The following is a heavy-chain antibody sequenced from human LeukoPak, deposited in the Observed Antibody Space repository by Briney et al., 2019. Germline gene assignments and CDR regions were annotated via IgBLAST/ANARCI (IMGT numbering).Heavy chain of an antibody. J-gene: IGHJ4*02. Sequence: SETLSLTCTVSVGSISSYYWSLIRQPPGKGLEWIGYIYYSGSTNYNPSLKSRVTISVDTSKNQSSLKLSSVTAADTAVYYCARQLIYCTNGVCREMLDYWGQGTLVTVSS. V-gene: IGHV4-59*08. CDR1: VGSISSYY. CDR2: IYYSGST. CDR3: ARQLIYCTNGVCREMLDY. D-gene: IGHD2-8*01.